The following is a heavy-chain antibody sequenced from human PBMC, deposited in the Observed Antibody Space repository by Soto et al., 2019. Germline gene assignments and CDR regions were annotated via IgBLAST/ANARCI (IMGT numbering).Heavy chain of an antibody. CDR2: IYPGDSDT. CDR1: GYTFTNYW. V-gene: IGHV5-51*01. J-gene: IGHJ6*02. CDR3: AASIFYYGMDV. Sequence: GESLKISCKGSGYTFTNYWIGWVRQMPGKGLEWMGIIYPGDSDTKYNPSFQGEVTISADKSITTTYLRWTSLKASDTAIYYCAASIFYYGMDVWGQGTTVTVSS.